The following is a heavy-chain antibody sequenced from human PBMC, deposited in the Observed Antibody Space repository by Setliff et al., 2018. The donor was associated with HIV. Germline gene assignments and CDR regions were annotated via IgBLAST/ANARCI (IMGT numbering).Heavy chain of an antibody. D-gene: IGHD5-12*01. CDR3: ASRENPRGGYPKGWFDP. CDR1: GASISGDNFY. J-gene: IGHJ5*02. Sequence: PSETLSLTCNVSGASISGDNFYWTWIRQRPGKGLEWVGYVYYSGSTFYNPSLKSRVTISVETSKNQFSLKLKSATAADTAVYYCASRENPRGGYPKGWFDPWGQGTLVTVSS. V-gene: IGHV4-30-4*08. CDR2: VYYSGST.